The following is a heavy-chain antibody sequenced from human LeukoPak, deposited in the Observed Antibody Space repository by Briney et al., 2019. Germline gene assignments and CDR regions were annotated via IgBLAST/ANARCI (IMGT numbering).Heavy chain of an antibody. V-gene: IGHV4-34*01. CDR1: GFTFSDYY. CDR3: ARGWHYDFWSGYHNYFGY. CDR2: INHSGST. J-gene: IGHJ4*02. D-gene: IGHD3-3*01. Sequence: GSLRLSCEASGFTFSDYYMSWIRQPPGKGLEWIGEINHSGSTNYNPSLKSRVTISVDTSKNQFSLKLSSVTAADTAVYYCARGWHYDFWSGYHNYFGYWGQGTLVTVSS.